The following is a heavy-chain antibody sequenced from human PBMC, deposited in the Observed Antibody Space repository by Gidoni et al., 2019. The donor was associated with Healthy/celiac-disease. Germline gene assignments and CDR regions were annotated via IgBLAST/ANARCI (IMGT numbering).Heavy chain of an antibody. Sequence: EVQLLESGGGLVQPGGSLRLSCAASGFTFISYAMSWVRQAPGKGPEWVSAISGSGGSTYYADSVKGRFTISRDNSKNTLYLQMNSLRAEDTAVYYCAKVGIWYSSSWYKAEVLHFDYWGQGTLVTVSS. J-gene: IGHJ4*02. D-gene: IGHD6-13*01. V-gene: IGHV3-23*01. CDR1: GFTFISYA. CDR3: AKVGIWYSSSWYKAEVLHFDY. CDR2: ISGSGGST.